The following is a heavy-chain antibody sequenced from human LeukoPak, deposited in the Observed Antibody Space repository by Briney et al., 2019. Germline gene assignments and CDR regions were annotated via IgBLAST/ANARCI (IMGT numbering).Heavy chain of an antibody. CDR1: GFTFSSYA. D-gene: IGHD3-3*01. J-gene: IGHJ5*02. Sequence: GGSLRRSCAASGFTFSSYAMSWVRQAPGKGLEWVSAISGSGGSTYYADSVKGRFTISRDNSKNTLYLQMNSLRAEDTAVYYCATPVGARITIFGVVTTWGQGTLVTVSS. CDR2: ISGSGGST. CDR3: ATPVGARITIFGVVTT. V-gene: IGHV3-23*01.